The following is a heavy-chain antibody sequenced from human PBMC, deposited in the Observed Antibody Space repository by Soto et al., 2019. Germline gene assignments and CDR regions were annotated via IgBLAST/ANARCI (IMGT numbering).Heavy chain of an antibody. CDR1: GDSVSSNSAA. Sequence: SPTLSLTCAISGDSVSSNSAAWTWIRQSPSRGLEWLGRTYYRSKWYTDYAVSVKSRITINPDSSKNQFSLQLNSVTPQDTAMYYCARDSGTWFDPWGQGTLVTVSS. J-gene: IGHJ5*02. V-gene: IGHV6-1*01. CDR2: TYYRSKWYT. CDR3: ARDSGTWFDP. D-gene: IGHD1-1*01.